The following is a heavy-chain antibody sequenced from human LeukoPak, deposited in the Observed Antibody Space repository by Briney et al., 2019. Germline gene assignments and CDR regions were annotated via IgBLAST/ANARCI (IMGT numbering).Heavy chain of an antibody. Sequence: SVKVSCKASGGTSNSHAISWVRQAPGQGLEWMGRIIPNLGTTNRAQNFQDRVTLTADKPTNTAYMELTSLTSDDTAVYYCATTNDGGGYQWGDFFDFWGQGTLVTVSS. CDR3: ATTNDGGGYQWGDFFDF. CDR2: IIPNLGTT. D-gene: IGHD3-22*01. J-gene: IGHJ4*02. CDR1: GGTSNSHA. V-gene: IGHV1-69*04.